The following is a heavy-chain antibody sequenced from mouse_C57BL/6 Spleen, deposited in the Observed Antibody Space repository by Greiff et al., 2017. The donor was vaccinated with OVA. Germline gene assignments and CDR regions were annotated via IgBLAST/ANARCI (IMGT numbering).Heavy chain of an antibody. CDR2: IYPGDGDT. D-gene: IGHD2-4*01. V-gene: IGHV1-80*01. J-gene: IGHJ2*01. Sequence: VQLQQSGAELVKPGASVKISCKASGYAFSSYWMNWVKQRPGKGLEWIGQIYPGDGDTNYNGKFKGKATLTPDKSSSTAYMQLSSRTSKASAVYVCARNDYDCEHFDYWGQGTTLTVSS. CDR1: GYAFSSYW. CDR3: ARNDYDCEHFDY.